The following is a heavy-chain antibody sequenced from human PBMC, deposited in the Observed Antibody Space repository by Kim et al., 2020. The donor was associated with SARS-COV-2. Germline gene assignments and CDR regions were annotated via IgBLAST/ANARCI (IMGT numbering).Heavy chain of an antibody. V-gene: IGHV4-34*01. J-gene: IGHJ4*02. Sequence: NPTLKSRVTISVDTSKNQFSLKLSSVTAADTAVYYCASAYGDYAPYYFDYWGQGTLVTVSS. D-gene: IGHD4-17*01. CDR3: ASAYGDYAPYYFDY.